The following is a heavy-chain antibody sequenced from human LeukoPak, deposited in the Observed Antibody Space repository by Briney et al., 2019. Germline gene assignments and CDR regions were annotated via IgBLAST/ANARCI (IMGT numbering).Heavy chain of an antibody. V-gene: IGHV4-34*01. CDR1: GGSLSGYY. J-gene: IGHJ6*03. CDR3: ARVGRIGSGYDYYYYMDV. D-gene: IGHD1-26*01. CDR2: INHSGST. Sequence: SETLSLTCAVYGGSLSGYYWSWIRQPPGKGLEWIGEINHSGSTNYNPSLKSRVTISVDTSKNQFSLKLSSVTAADTAVYYCARVGRIGSGYDYYYYMDVWGKGATVTVSS.